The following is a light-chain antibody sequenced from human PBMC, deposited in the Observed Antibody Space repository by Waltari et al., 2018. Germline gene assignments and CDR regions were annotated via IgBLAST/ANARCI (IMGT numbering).Light chain of an antibody. CDR1: RSDIGGYAY. V-gene: IGLV2-11*01. CDR2: DVN. CDR3: SSYSAINPLV. J-gene: IGLJ2*01. Sequence: QAALTQPPSVSGSPGQSVTISCTGTRSDIGGYAYVSWYQQHPGKAPKLMIYDVNKRPSGVSDRFSGSKSDNTASLTISGLQAEDEADYYCSSYSAINPLVFGGGTRLTVL.